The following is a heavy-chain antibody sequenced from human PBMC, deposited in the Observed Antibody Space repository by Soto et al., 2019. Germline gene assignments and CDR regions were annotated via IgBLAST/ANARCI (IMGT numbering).Heavy chain of an antibody. CDR1: GGTFSSYS. CDR3: ARDSIGYYRGLYYFDY. Sequence: QVQLVQSGAEVKKPGSSVRVSCKASGGTFSSYSISWVRQAPGQGLEWLGGIIPIFGTTDYAQTFQGRVTITADKSTNPAFMELSSLRSEDTAVYYCARDSIGYYRGLYYFDYWGQGTLVTVSS. V-gene: IGHV1-69*06. J-gene: IGHJ4*02. D-gene: IGHD6-19*01. CDR2: IIPIFGTT.